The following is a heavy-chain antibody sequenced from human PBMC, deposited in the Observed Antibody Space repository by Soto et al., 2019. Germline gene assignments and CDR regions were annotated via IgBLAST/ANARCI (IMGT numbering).Heavy chain of an antibody. V-gene: IGHV3-74*01. CDR2: INSDGSST. CDR3: VRTSLVVATATREDY. J-gene: IGHJ4*02. Sequence: GGSLRLSCAASGFTFSSYWMHWVRQAPGKVLVWFSRINSDGSSTSYADSVKGRFTISRDNAKNTLYLQMNSLRAEDTAVYYCVRTSLVVATATREDYWGQGTLVTVSS. CDR1: GFTFSSYW. D-gene: IGHD2-15*01.